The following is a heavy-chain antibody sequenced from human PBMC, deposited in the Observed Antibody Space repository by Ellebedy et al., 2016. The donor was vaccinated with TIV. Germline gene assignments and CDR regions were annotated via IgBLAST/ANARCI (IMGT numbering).Heavy chain of an antibody. Sequence: SETLSLXXSVSVDSISDGDYYWAWIRQPPGKGLEWIGSTTHSGSTYYNPSLKSRVTILVDRSENQFSLNLTSVTAADTAIYYCARDETVGTDAFDVWGQGTMVTVSS. CDR3: ARDETVGTDAFDV. D-gene: IGHD1/OR15-1a*01. CDR1: VDSISDGDYY. CDR2: TTHSGST. V-gene: IGHV4-39*07. J-gene: IGHJ3*01.